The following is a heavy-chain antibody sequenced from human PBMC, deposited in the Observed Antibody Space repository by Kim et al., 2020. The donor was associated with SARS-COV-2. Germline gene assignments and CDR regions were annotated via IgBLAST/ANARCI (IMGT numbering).Heavy chain of an antibody. Sequence: SETLSLTCTVSGGSISSYYWSWIRQPPGKGLEWIGYIYYSGSTNYNPSLKSRVTISVDTSKNQFSLKLSSVTAADTAVYYCARAWTTKDYFDYWGQGTLVTVSS. J-gene: IGHJ4*02. CDR3: ARAWTTKDYFDY. D-gene: IGHD4-17*01. CDR1: GGSISSYY. V-gene: IGHV4-59*01. CDR2: IYYSGST.